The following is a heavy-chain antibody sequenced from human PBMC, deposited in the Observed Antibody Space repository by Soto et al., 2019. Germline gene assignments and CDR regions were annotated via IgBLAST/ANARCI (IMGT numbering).Heavy chain of an antibody. D-gene: IGHD3-10*01. CDR1: GGAFSGCD. CDR3: ASGAITMVRGVRDLSYYYYVMGV. V-gene: IGHV4-34*01. CDR2: INHSGRT. Sequence: PSANLCLTCAVEGGAFSGCDWSLSGGPPGKGLEWIGEINHSGRTNYSPSLKRRVTISVDTSKNQFSLKLSSVTAADTAVYYCASGAITMVRGVRDLSYYYYVMGVWGQATTVTVSS. J-gene: IGHJ6*02.